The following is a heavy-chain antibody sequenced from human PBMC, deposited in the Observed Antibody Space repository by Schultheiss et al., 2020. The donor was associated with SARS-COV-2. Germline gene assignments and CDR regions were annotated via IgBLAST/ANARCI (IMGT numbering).Heavy chain of an antibody. J-gene: IGHJ5*02. V-gene: IGHV1-8*02. CDR1: GYTFTSYG. Sequence: ASVKVSCKASGYTFTSYGISWVRQAPGQGLEWMGWINPNSGGTNYAQKFQGRVTMTRNTSISTAYMELSSLRSEDTAVYYCARSVSRAAQGWFDPWGQGTLVTVSS. D-gene: IGHD6-6*01. CDR3: ARSVSRAAQGWFDP. CDR2: INPNSGGT.